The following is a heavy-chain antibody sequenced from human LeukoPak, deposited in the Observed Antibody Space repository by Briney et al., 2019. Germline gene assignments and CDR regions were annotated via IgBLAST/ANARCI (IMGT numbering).Heavy chain of an antibody. J-gene: IGHJ5*02. Sequence: GGSLRLSCAASGFTFSNYAMNWVRQAPGKGLEWVASISGSGDDPSYADSVKGRFTISRDNSRNTLYLQMNSLRAEDTAVYYCAEQFVDIWGQGTLVTASS. V-gene: IGHV3-23*01. CDR3: AEQFVDI. CDR1: GFTFSNYA. D-gene: IGHD5-24*01. CDR2: ISGSGDDP.